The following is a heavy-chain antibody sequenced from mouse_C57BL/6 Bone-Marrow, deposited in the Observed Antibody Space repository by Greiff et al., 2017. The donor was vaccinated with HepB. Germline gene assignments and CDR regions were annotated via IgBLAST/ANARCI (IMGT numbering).Heavy chain of an antibody. D-gene: IGHD2-2*01. J-gene: IGHJ3*01. CDR3: ADLLCLRLFAY. CDR2: ISTYYGDA. V-gene: IGHV1-67*01. Sequence: QVQLQQSGPELVRPGASVKISCKGSGYTFTDYAMHWVKQSHAKSLEWIGVISTYYGDARYNQKFKDKATMTVDKSSSTAYMELARLTYEASAVYFCADLLCLRLFAYWGQGTLVTVSA. CDR1: GYTFTDYA.